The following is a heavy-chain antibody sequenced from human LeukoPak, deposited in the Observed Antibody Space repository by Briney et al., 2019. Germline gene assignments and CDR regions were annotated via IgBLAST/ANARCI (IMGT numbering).Heavy chain of an antibody. CDR1: GYTFTSYY. CDR3: ARDLGAPWGYYYMDV. V-gene: IGHV1-46*01. CDR2: INPSGGST. D-gene: IGHD1-26*01. Sequence: GASVKVSCKASGYTFTSYYMHWVRQAPGQGLEWMGIINPSGGSTSYAQKFQGRVTMTRDMSTSTVYMELSSLRSEDTAVYYCARDLGAPWGYYYMDVWGKGTTVTVSS. J-gene: IGHJ6*03.